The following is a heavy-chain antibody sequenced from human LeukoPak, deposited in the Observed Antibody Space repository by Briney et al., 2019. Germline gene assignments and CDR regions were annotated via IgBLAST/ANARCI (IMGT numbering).Heavy chain of an antibody. J-gene: IGHJ4*02. Sequence: GGSMRLSCAASGFTFSSYAMHRVRQAPGKGLEWVAVISYDGSNKYYADSVKGRFTISRDNSKNTLYLQTNSLRAEDTAVYYCAREPYYDFWSGYYTYYFDYWGQGTLVTVSS. D-gene: IGHD3-3*01. V-gene: IGHV3-30*01. CDR1: GFTFSSYA. CDR3: AREPYYDFWSGYYTYYFDY. CDR2: ISYDGSNK.